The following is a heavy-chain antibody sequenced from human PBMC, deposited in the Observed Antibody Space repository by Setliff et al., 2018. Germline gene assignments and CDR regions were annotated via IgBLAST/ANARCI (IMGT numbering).Heavy chain of an antibody. CDR3: ARGHCTTISCFLDH. CDR2: INGGGTAT. J-gene: IGHJ4*02. Sequence: GGSLRLSCAASGFTFSSSSMTWVRQAPGKGLEWVSAINGGGTATYYADSVKGRFTISRDNAKNSLYLQLDSLRPDATAFYYCARGHCTTISCFLDHWGQGIMVTVSS. CDR1: GFTFSSSS. V-gene: IGHV3-23*01. D-gene: IGHD2-8*01.